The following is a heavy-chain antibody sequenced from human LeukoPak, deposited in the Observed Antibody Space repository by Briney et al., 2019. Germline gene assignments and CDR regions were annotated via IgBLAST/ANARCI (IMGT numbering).Heavy chain of an antibody. CDR3: ARDRSRGYSYGLESLY. V-gene: IGHV1-2*02. Sequence: GASVKVSCKTSGDTFTDYYIHWVRQTPGQGLEWMGWINPESGGTSYAQNFQGRVTMTRDTSISTAYMDLSRLKSDDTAVYYCARDRSRGYSYGLESLYWGQGTLVTVSS. J-gene: IGHJ4*02. CDR1: GDTFTDYY. D-gene: IGHD5-18*01. CDR2: INPESGGT.